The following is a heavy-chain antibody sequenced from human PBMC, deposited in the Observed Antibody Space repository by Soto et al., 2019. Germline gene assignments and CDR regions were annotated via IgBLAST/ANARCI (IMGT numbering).Heavy chain of an antibody. J-gene: IGHJ5*02. CDR2: ISAYNGNT. CDR1: GYTFTSYG. CDR3: ARDSRGYCSSTSCYDWFDP. V-gene: IGHV1-18*01. Sequence: QVQLVQSGAEVKKPGASVKVSCKASGYTFTSYGISWVRQAPGQGLEWMGWISAYNGNTNYAHKLQGRVTMTTDTFTSTAYMELRSLRSDDTAVYYCARDSRGYCSSTSCYDWFDPWGQGTLVTVSS. D-gene: IGHD2-2*01.